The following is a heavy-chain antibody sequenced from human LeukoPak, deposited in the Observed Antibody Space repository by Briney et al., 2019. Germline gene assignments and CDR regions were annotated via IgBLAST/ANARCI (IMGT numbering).Heavy chain of an antibody. CDR1: GYTFTSYD. CDR2: MNPNSGNT. CDR3: ARGYCSSTSCYEWQNWFDP. D-gene: IGHD2-2*01. V-gene: IGHV1-8*03. Sequence: ASVKVSCKASGYTFTSYDINWVRQATGQGLEWMGWMNPNSGNTGYAQKFQGRVTITADESTSTAYMELSSLRSEDTAVYYCARGYCSSTSCYEWQNWFDPWGQGTLVTVSS. J-gene: IGHJ5*02.